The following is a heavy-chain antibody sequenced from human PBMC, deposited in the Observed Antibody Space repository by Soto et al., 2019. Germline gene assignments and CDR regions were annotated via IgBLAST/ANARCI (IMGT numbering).Heavy chain of an antibody. J-gene: IGHJ4*02. CDR2: IIPILGIA. Sequence: SVKVSCKASGGTFNSYTISWVRQAPGQGLEWMGRIIPILGIANYAQKFQGRVTITADKSTSTAYMELSSLRSEDTAVYYCAKRVGPYSSGWYYFDYWGQGTLVTGSS. CDR1: GGTFNSYT. CDR3: AKRVGPYSSGWYYFDY. D-gene: IGHD6-19*01. V-gene: IGHV1-69*02.